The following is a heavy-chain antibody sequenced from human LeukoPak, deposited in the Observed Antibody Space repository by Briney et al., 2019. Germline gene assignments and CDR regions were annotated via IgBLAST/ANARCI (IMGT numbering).Heavy chain of an antibody. CDR1: GGSISSGSYY. D-gene: IGHD2-2*01. Sequence: SETLSLTCTVSGGSISSGSYYWSWIRQPAGKGLEWIGRIYTSGSTNYNPSLKSRVTISVDTSKNQFSLKLSSVTAADTAVYYCARDCSSTSCYASSGDYWGQGTLVTVSS. CDR3: ARDCSSTSCYASSGDY. J-gene: IGHJ4*02. V-gene: IGHV4-61*02. CDR2: IYTSGST.